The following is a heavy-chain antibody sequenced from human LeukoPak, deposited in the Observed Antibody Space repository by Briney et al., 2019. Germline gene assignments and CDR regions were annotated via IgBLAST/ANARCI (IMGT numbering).Heavy chain of an antibody. V-gene: IGHV3-30*02. Sequence: GGSLRLSCATSGFTFSRFGMQWVRQAPGKGLEWVAVIHNDGAFGQYVDSVKGRFTISKDNSQDILYLRMDNLRADDTGVYYCAKEGDIFRGYLDVWGKGTTVIVSS. D-gene: IGHD3-16*01. J-gene: IGHJ6*03. CDR3: AKEGDIFRGYLDV. CDR2: IHNDGAFG. CDR1: GFTFSRFG.